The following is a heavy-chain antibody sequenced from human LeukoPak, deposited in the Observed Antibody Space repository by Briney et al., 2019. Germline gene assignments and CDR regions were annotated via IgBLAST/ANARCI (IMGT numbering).Heavy chain of an antibody. J-gene: IGHJ6*03. Sequence: ASVKVSCKASGYTFTSYDINWVRQATGLGLEWMGWMNPNSGNTGYAQKFQGRVTITRNTSISTAYMELSSLRSEDTAVYYCARGRRQRTPGEASGGRYYYYYMDVWGKGTTVTVSS. CDR2: MNPNSGNT. CDR1: GYTFTSYD. D-gene: IGHD3-16*01. CDR3: ARGRRQRTPGEASGGRYYYYYMDV. V-gene: IGHV1-8*03.